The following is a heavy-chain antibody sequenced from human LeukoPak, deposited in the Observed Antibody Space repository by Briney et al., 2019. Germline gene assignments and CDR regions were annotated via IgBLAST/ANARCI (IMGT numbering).Heavy chain of an antibody. D-gene: IGHD3-22*01. CDR1: GFTFSSYS. V-gene: IGHV3-48*02. Sequence: PGGSLRLSCAASGFTFSSYSMNWVRQAPGKGLEWVSHITASGTAMFYADSVKGRFTISRDNAKNSLYLQMNSLRDEDTAVYYCAKEGDYDSSGYYYFDYWGQGTLVTVSS. CDR3: AKEGDYDSSGYYYFDY. CDR2: ITASGTAM. J-gene: IGHJ4*02.